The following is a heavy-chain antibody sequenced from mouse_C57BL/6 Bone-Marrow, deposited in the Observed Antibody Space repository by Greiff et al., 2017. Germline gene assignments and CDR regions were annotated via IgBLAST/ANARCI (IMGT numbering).Heavy chain of an antibody. V-gene: IGHV6-3*01. D-gene: IGHD1-1*01. CDR3: TKITTVVGYFDY. CDR2: IRLKSDNYAT. CDR1: GFTFSNYW. Sequence: EVKLQESGGGLVQPGGSMKLSCVASGFTFSNYWMNWVRQSPEKGLEWVAQIRLKSDNYATHYAESVKGRFTISRDDSKSSVYLQMNNLRAEDTGIYYCTKITTVVGYFDYWGQGTTLTVSS. J-gene: IGHJ2*01.